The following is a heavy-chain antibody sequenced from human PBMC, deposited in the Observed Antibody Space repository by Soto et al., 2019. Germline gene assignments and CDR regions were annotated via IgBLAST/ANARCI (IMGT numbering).Heavy chain of an antibody. J-gene: IGHJ4*01. D-gene: IGHD2-21*01. Sequence: GGSLRLSCAASGFTFSSYAMSWVRQAPGKGLEWVSAISGSCGRTYYADSVKGRFTISGGNSKNTLNLEMNSLSAEDMAVSYCAKAGVSVWYYCGYRGHGTLVTVS. V-gene: IGHV3-23*01. CDR2: ISGSCGRT. CDR3: AKAGVSVWYYCGY. CDR1: GFTFSSYA.